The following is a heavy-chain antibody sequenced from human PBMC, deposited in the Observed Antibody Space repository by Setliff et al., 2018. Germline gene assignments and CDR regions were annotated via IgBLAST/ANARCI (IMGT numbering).Heavy chain of an antibody. J-gene: IGHJ4*02. CDR2: INRNGGRI. D-gene: IGHD3-10*01. Sequence: PGGSLRLSCAASGFTFDDYVMSWVRQAPGKGLEWVSDINRNGGRIGYADPVKGRFTISRDNAKNSLYLQMDSLRAEDSAFYYCARDIGGRYGYWGPGTLVTVSS. V-gene: IGHV3-20*04. CDR1: GFTFDDYV. CDR3: ARDIGGRYGY.